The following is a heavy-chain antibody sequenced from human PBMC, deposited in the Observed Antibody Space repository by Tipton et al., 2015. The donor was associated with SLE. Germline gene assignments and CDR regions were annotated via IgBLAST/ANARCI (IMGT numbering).Heavy chain of an antibody. J-gene: IGHJ4*02. CDR3: VRGGDYDILTGPFDY. V-gene: IGHV4-59*11. CDR1: GGSIKNHY. Sequence: TLSLTCTVSGGSIKNHYWSWIRQPPGKGLESLGFIYYSGYTNYNPSLKSRLTISVDTSKSQFSLKLSSVTAADTAVYYCVRGGDYDILTGPFDYWGQGTLVTVSS. CDR2: IYYSGYT. D-gene: IGHD3-9*01.